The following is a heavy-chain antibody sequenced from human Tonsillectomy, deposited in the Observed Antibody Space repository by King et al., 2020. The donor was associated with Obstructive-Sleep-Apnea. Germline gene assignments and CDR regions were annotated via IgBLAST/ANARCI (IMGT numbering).Heavy chain of an antibody. CDR2: IYSGGST. J-gene: IGHJ3*02. CDR1: GFTVSSNY. D-gene: IGHD6-13*01. Sequence: VQLVESGGGLVQPGGSLRLSCAASGFTVSSNYMSWVRQAPGKGLEWVSVIYSGGSTYYADSGKGRFTISRDNSKNTLYLQMTSLRAEDPAVYYCARDHSYSSSWNAFDIWGQGTMVTVSS. CDR3: ARDHSYSSSWNAFDI. V-gene: IGHV3-66*01.